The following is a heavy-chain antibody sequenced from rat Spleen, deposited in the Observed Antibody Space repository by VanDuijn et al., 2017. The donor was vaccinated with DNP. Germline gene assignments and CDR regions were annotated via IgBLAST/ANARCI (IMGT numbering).Heavy chain of an antibody. Sequence: EVQLQESGPGLVKPSQSLSLTCSVTGYSITSSYRWNWIRKFPGNKLEWMGSVNSAGTTNYHPSLKSRISITRYTSKNQFFLQVNSVTTEDTATYYCARWPGYNPPYAMDAWGQGASVTVSS. CDR3: ARWPGYNPPYAMDA. V-gene: IGHV3-3*01. D-gene: IGHD1-4*01. CDR1: GYSITSSYR. J-gene: IGHJ4*01. CDR2: VNSAGTT.